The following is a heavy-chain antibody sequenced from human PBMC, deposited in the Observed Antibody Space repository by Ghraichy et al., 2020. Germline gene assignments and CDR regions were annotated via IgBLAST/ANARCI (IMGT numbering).Heavy chain of an antibody. CDR2: IYTSGST. V-gene: IGHV4-4*07. D-gene: IGHD3-22*01. J-gene: IGHJ3*02. CDR3: ARGSRVYDIGKWAAFDI. CDR1: GGSISSYY. Sequence: SETLSLTCTVSGGSISSYYWSWIRQPAGKGLEWIGRIYTSGSTNYNPSLKSRVTMSVDTSKNQFSLKLSSVTAADTAVYYCARGSRVYDIGKWAAFDIWGQGTMVTVSS.